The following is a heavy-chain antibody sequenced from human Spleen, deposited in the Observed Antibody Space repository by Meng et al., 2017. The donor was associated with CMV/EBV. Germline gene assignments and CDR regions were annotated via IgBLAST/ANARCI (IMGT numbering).Heavy chain of an antibody. V-gene: IGHV1-18*01. D-gene: IGHD4-17*01. CDR1: GYKFDIYG. CDR2: VGAENGET. CDR3: ARAGAAVTTNFDF. J-gene: IGHJ4*02. Sequence: QIQLVQSGPELRRPGASVSVSCKASGYKFDIYGITWVRQAPGQGLEWVGWVGAENGETNYGQKFQGRVTVTADTFTKTAYMEMRSLRSDDSAIYYCARAGAAVTTNFDFWGQGTLVTVSS.